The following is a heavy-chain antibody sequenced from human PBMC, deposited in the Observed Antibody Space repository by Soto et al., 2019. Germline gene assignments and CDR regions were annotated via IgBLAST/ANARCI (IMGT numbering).Heavy chain of an antibody. V-gene: IGHV4-34*01. CDR1: GGSFSGYY. J-gene: IGHJ2*01. CDR2: INHSGST. D-gene: IGHD3-10*01. CDR3: ARGRGDGYNQHWYFDL. Sequence: QVHLQQWGAGLLKPSETLSLTCAVYGGSFSGYYWSWIRQPPGKGLEWIGEINHSGSTNYNPSLKSRVSISVGTCNNQFSLKLSSVTAADTAVYYCARGRGDGYNQHWYFDLWGRGTLVTVSS.